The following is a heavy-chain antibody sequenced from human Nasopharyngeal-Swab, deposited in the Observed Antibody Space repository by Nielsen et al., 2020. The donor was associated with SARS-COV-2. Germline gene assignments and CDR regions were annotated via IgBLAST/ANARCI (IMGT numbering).Heavy chain of an antibody. D-gene: IGHD3-3*01. Sequence: VKVSCKASGYTFTSYGISWVRQAPGQGLEWMGWISAYNGNTNYAQKLQGRVTMTTDTSTSTAYMELRSLRSDDTAVYYCARALYDFWSGYYTENYGMDVWGQGTTVTVSS. CDR2: ISAYNGNT. CDR3: ARALYDFWSGYYTENYGMDV. CDR1: GYTFTSYG. J-gene: IGHJ6*02. V-gene: IGHV1-18*01.